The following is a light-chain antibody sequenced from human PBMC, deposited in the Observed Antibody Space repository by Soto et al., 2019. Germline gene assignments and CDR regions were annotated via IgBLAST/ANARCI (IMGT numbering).Light chain of an antibody. Sequence: DIVMTPSPLSLPDTPGEPASISCRSIQILRHSNGNNYLDWYLLKPGQPPQLLIYLGSNRASGVPDRFSGSGAGTDFTLKISRVEGEDVEVYYCMQPILSHTFGQGTKLEIK. CDR2: LGS. CDR3: MQPILSHT. J-gene: IGKJ2*01. V-gene: IGKV2-28*01. CDR1: QILRHSNGNNY.